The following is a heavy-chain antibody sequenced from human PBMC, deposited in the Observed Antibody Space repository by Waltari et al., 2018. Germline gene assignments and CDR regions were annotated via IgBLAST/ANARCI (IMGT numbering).Heavy chain of an antibody. Sequence: QVQLQQWGAGLLKPSETLSLTCAVYGGSFSGYYWSWIRQPPGKGLEWIGEINHSVSTHYNPSLKSRGTISVDTSKNQFSLKLSSVTAADTAVYYCARVSAAAPYYYYYYGMDVWGQGTTVTVSS. D-gene: IGHD6-13*01. J-gene: IGHJ6*02. V-gene: IGHV4-34*01. CDR1: GGSFSGYY. CDR2: INHSVST. CDR3: ARVSAAAPYYYYYYGMDV.